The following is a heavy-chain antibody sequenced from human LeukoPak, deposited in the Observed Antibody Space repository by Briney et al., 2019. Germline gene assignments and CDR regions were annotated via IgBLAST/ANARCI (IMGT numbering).Heavy chain of an antibody. V-gene: IGHV4-31*03. CDR1: GVSMSSGAFY. CDR2: IYYSGST. D-gene: IGHD3-9*01. CDR3: ARARYVNSFYAFDI. Sequence: SQTLSLTRTVSGVSMSSGAFYWSWIRQHPGKGLEWIGNIYYSGSTYYNPSLKSRVTISVDRSKNQFSLKLTSVTAADTAVYYCARARYVNSFYAFDIWGQGTLVTVSS. J-gene: IGHJ3*02.